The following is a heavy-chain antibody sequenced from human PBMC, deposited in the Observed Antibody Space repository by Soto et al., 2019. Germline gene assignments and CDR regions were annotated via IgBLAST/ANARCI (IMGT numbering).Heavy chain of an antibody. CDR3: ATDHGSSGSNKY. CDR1: GYTLTELS. V-gene: IGHV1-24*01. D-gene: IGHD1-26*01. CDR2: FDPEDGET. Sequence: ASVKVSCKVSGYTLTELSMHWVRQAPGKGLEWMGGFDPEDGETIYAQKFQGRVTMTEDTSTDTAYMELSSLRSEDTAVYYCATDHGSSGSNKYRCQALLVSLSS. J-gene: IGHJ4*02.